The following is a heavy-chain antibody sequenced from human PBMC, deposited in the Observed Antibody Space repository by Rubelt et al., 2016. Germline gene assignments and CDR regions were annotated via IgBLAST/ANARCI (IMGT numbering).Heavy chain of an antibody. V-gene: IGHV3-48*04. Sequence: GGGLVQPGGSLRLACAASGFTFSSYRMNWVRQAPGKGLEWVSYISSSSSTIYYADSVKGRFTISRDNAKNSLYLQLNSLRAEDTAVYFCARYSRAAGGYSGYDFDYWGQGALVTVSS. CDR3: ARYSRAAGGYSGYDFDY. CDR2: ISSSSSTI. D-gene: IGHD5-12*01. CDR1: GFTFSSYR. J-gene: IGHJ4*02.